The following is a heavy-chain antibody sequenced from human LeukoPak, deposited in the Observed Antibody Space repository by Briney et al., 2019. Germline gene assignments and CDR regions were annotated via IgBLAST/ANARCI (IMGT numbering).Heavy chain of an antibody. D-gene: IGHD1-1*01. J-gene: IGHJ5*02. CDR2: ISSSSSTI. V-gene: IGHV3-48*01. CDR1: GFTFSSYS. CDR3: ARCTSGWFDP. Sequence: GGSLRLSCAASGFTFSSYSMNWFRQAPEKGLEWVSYISSSSSTIYYADSVKGRFTISRDNAKNSLYLQMNSLRAEDTAVYYCARCTSGWFDPWGQGTLVTVSS.